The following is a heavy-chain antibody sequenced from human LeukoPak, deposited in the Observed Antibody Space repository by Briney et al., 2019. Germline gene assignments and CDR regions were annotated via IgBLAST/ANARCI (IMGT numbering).Heavy chain of an antibody. CDR3: ARGSIAAAATPFDY. CDR2: ISACNGNT. J-gene: IGHJ4*02. Sequence: ASVKVSCKASGYTFTSYGISWVRQAPGQGLEWMGWISACNGNTNYAQKLQGRVTMTTDTSTSTAYMELRSLRSDDTAVYYCARGSIAAAATPFDYWGQGTLVTVSS. D-gene: IGHD6-13*01. V-gene: IGHV1-18*01. CDR1: GYTFTSYG.